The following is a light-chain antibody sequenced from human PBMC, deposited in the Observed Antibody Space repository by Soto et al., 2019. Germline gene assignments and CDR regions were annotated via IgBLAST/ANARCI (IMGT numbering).Light chain of an antibody. J-gene: IGLJ1*01. CDR1: SSDVGAYNY. Sequence: QSALTQPASVSGSPGQSITISCTGTSSDVGAYNYVSWYQHHPGKAPKLMIHEVSDRPSGVSTRFSGSKSGHTASLTISGLQAEDEADYYCSSYTSSSTYVLGTGTKVTVL. CDR3: SSYTSSSTYV. CDR2: EVS. V-gene: IGLV2-14*01.